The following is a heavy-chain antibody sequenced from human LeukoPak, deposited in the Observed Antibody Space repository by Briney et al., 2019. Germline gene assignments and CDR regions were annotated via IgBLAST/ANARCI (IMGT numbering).Heavy chain of an antibody. CDR1: GGSISNSSYY. CDR3: GRSAGFVHFDH. D-gene: IGHD3-16*01. J-gene: IGHJ4*02. V-gene: IGHV4-39*07. CDR2: IYYSGST. Sequence: SETLSLTCTVSGGSISNSSYYWGWIRQPPGKGLEWIGSIYYSGSTYYNPSLKSRVTISVDTSKNQFSLMVRSVTAADTAVYYCGRSAGFVHFDHWGQGTLVTVTS.